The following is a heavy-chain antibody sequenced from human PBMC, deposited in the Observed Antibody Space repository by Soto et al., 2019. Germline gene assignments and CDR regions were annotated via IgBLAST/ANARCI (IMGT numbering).Heavy chain of an antibody. D-gene: IGHD6-19*01. CDR2: IYHSGST. CDR3: ARVKETEGVEQQWVGDY. J-gene: IGHJ4*02. Sequence: QVQLQESGPGLVKPSGTLSLTCAVSGGSISSSNWWSWVRQPPGKGLEWIGEIYHSGSTNYNPSLRSRVTRSVDKSKNQFSRKLSSVTAADTAVYYCARVKETEGVEQQWVGDYWGQGTLVTVSS. CDR1: GGSISSSNW. V-gene: IGHV4-4*02.